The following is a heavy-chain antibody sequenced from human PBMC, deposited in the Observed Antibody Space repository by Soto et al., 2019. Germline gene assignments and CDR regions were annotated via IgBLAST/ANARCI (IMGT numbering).Heavy chain of an antibody. Sequence: PGGPLRLSCAASGFTFSSYGMHWVRQAPGKGLEWVAVILYDGINKYYADSVKGRFNISRDNSKNTLYLQMNSLRAEDTAVYYCAKDGVVGAASGLGDYYYYGMDVWGQGTTVTVSS. CDR3: AKDGVVGAASGLGDYYYYGMDV. V-gene: IGHV3-30*18. D-gene: IGHD1-26*01. CDR2: ILYDGINK. J-gene: IGHJ6*02. CDR1: GFTFSSYG.